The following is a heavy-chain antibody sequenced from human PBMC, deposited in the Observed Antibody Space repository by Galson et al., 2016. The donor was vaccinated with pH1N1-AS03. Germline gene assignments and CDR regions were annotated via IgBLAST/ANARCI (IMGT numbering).Heavy chain of an antibody. CDR1: GYSFNSYW. J-gene: IGHJ4*02. D-gene: IGHD3-9*01. CDR3: VRQFDVLTGFFDY. Sequence: QSGAEVKKPGESLKISCKGSGYSFNSYWIGWVRQMSGKDLEWMGMIFPGDSDTRYSPSFQGQVTISADSGTAYLQWSSLKASDTAMYYCVRQFDVLTGFFDYWGQGALVTVSS. V-gene: IGHV5-51*01. CDR2: IFPGDSDT.